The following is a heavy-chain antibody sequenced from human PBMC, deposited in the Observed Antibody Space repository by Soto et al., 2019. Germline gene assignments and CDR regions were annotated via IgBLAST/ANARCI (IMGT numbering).Heavy chain of an antibody. CDR2: ISAYNGNT. Sequence: AASVKVSCKASGYTFTSYGISWVRQAPGQGLEWMGWISAYNGNTNYAQKLQGRVTMTTDTSTSTAYMELRSLRSDDTAVYYCARDNVDYYYYYGMDVWGQGTTVTVSS. CDR1: GYTFTSYG. V-gene: IGHV1-18*01. J-gene: IGHJ6*02. CDR3: ARDNVDYYYYYGMDV.